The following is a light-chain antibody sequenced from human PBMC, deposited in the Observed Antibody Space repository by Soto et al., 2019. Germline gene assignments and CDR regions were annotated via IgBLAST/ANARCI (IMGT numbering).Light chain of an antibody. Sequence: QSALTQPASVSGSPGQSITISCTGTSSDVGGYNYVSWYQQHPGKAPKLMIYDVSNRPSGVSNRFSGSKSGNTASLTISGLQAEDEADYYCSSYTNTRPVVFGGGTKVTVL. J-gene: IGLJ2*01. CDR3: SSYTNTRPVV. CDR2: DVS. V-gene: IGLV2-14*01. CDR1: SSDVGGYNY.